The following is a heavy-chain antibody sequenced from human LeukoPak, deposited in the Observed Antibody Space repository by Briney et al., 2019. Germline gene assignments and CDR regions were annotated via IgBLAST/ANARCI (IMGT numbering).Heavy chain of an antibody. CDR1: GFTFSSYS. D-gene: IGHD2-2*02. V-gene: IGHV3-48*04. CDR3: ARDLYQLLLYHPSYFDY. CDR2: ISSHSSTI. Sequence: GGSLRLSCAASGFTFSSYSMNWVRQAPGKGLEWVSYISSHSSTIYYADSVKGRFTISRDNAKNSLYLQMNSLRAEDTAVYYCARDLYQLLLYHPSYFDYWGQGTLVTVSS. J-gene: IGHJ4*02.